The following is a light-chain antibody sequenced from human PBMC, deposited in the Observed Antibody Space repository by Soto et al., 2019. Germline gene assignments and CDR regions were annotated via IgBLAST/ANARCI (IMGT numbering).Light chain of an antibody. J-gene: IGKJ4*01. Sequence: DIQMTQSPSTLSASVGDTVTITCRASQNINRWLAWYQQRPGKAPNLLIHKASSSEGGVPSRFSGSSSGTEFTLTISSLQPDDIATYFCLQYNVYPLTFGGGTKVEI. CDR1: QNINRW. V-gene: IGKV1-5*03. CDR3: LQYNVYPLT. CDR2: KAS.